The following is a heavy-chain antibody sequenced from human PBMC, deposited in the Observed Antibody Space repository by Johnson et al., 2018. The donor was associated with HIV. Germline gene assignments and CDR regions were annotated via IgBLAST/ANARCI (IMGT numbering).Heavy chain of an antibody. V-gene: IGHV3-15*01. Sequence: MLLVESGGGLVKPGGSLKLSCTASGFTFSNAWMNWVRHAPGKGLEWVGRIKSKTDGGTTDYAAPVKGKFTISRDDSKTTLYLQMNSLKTEDTAVYYCTTWKLYYYDNSGYYHYERGAFDIWGQGTMVTVSS. J-gene: IGHJ3*02. D-gene: IGHD3-22*01. CDR3: TTWKLYYYDNSGYYHYERGAFDI. CDR2: IKSKTDGGTT. CDR1: GFTFSNAW.